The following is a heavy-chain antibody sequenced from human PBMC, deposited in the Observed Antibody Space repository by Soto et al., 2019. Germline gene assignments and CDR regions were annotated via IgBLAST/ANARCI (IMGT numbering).Heavy chain of an antibody. D-gene: IGHD3-10*01. CDR2: IIPIAAIA. V-gene: IGHV1-69*02. J-gene: IGHJ5*02. CDR3: ARGSTIVRGALSWFDP. CDR1: GGTFSRYT. Sequence: QVQLVQSGAEVKKPGSSVKVSCKASGGTFSRYTINWVRQAPGQGLEWMGRIIPIAAIANYTQKFQGRVTITVDKSSTRAYMELSSLRSDDTAVYYCARGSTIVRGALSWFDPWGQGTLVTVSS.